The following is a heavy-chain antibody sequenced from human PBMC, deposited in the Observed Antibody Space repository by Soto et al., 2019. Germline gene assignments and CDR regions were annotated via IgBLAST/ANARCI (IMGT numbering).Heavy chain of an antibody. J-gene: IGHJ4*02. CDR1: GFTFSSYG. Sequence: PGGSLRLSCAASGFTFSSYGMHWVRQAPGKGLEWVAVIWYDGSNKYYADSVKGRFTISRDNSKNTLYLQMNSLRAEDTAVYYCARGGLGEAVKDYWGQGNLVTVSS. V-gene: IGHV3-33*01. CDR2: IWYDGSNK. D-gene: IGHD3-16*01. CDR3: ARGGLGEAVKDY.